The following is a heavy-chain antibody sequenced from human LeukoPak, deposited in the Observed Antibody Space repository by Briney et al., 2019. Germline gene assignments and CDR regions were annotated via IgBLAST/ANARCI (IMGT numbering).Heavy chain of an antibody. D-gene: IGHD6-19*01. V-gene: IGHV4-59*11. J-gene: IGHJ5*02. CDR1: GGSIRSLY. CDR2: IYFTGST. CDR3: AREGFGSNWYAD. Sequence: PSETLSLTCTVSGGSIRSLYWSWIRQPPGKGLEWIGYIYFTGSTNYNPSLRGRVTISVATSKNQFSLNLRSVTAADTAVYYCAREGFGSNWYADWGQGTLVTVSS.